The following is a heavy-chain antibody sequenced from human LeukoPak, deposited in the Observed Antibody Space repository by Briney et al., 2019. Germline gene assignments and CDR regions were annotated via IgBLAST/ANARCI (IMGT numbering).Heavy chain of an antibody. J-gene: IGHJ4*02. CDR2: INPSGAST. Sequence: GASVKVSCKASGYIFTSHYLYWVRQAPGQGLEWMGIINPSGASTSYAQKFQGRVTMTRDMSTSTVYMELSSLRSEDTAVYYCARGALGYNYMDYWGQGTLVTVSS. CDR3: ARGALGYNYMDY. V-gene: IGHV1-46*01. D-gene: IGHD5-24*01. CDR1: GYIFTSHY.